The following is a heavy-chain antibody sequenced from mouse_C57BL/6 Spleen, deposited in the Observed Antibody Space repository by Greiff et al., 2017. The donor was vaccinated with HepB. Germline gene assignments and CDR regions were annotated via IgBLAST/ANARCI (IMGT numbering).Heavy chain of an antibody. D-gene: IGHD1-1*01. Sequence: EVQLMESGGGLVKPGGSLKLSCAASGFTFSDYGMHWVRQAPEKGLEWVAYISSGSSTIYYADTVKGRFTISRDNAKNTLFLQMNSLRSEDTAMYYCARPSYYGSSYDWFAYWGQGTLVTVSA. J-gene: IGHJ3*01. CDR2: ISSGSSTI. V-gene: IGHV5-17*01. CDR1: GFTFSDYG. CDR3: ARPSYYGSSYDWFAY.